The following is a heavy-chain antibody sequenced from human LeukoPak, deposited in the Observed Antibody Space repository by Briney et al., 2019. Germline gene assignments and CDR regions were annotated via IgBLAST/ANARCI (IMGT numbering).Heavy chain of an antibody. CDR2: IYYSGST. CDR1: GGSISSYY. V-gene: IGHV4-59*01. CDR3: ARGGWNKFDY. D-gene: IGHD3-22*01. Sequence: SETLSLTRTVSGGSISSYYWSWIRQPPGKGLEWIGYIYYSGSTNYNPSLKSRVTISVDTSKNQFSLKLSSVTAADTAVYYCARGGWNKFDYWGQGTLVTVSS. J-gene: IGHJ4*02.